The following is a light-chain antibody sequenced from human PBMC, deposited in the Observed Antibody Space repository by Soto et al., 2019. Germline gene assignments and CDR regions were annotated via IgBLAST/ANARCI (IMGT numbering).Light chain of an antibody. CDR1: QSVLYSSNNKNY. CDR3: QQYYSTPRT. Sequence: DIVMTQSPDSLAVSLGERATINCKSSQSVLYSSNNKNYLAWYQQKPGQPPKLLIYWASTRESGVPDRFSGXXXXTDXTXXISXXQAXXVXVYYCQQYYSTPRTFGQGTKLEIK. CDR2: WAS. V-gene: IGKV4-1*01. J-gene: IGKJ2*01.